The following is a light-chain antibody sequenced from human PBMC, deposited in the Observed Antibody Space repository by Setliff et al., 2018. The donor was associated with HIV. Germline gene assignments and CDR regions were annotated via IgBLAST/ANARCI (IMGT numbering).Light chain of an antibody. Sequence: QSALAQPRSVSGSPGQSVTFSCSGSSTDIGTYNYVSWYQQHPGKAPKLIIFNVRGRPSGVPDRFYGSKSGNTASLTISGPQPEDEADYYCCSYAGSYNYVFGSGTKV. CDR2: NVR. V-gene: IGLV2-11*01. CDR3: CSYAGSYNYV. J-gene: IGLJ1*01. CDR1: STDIGTYNY.